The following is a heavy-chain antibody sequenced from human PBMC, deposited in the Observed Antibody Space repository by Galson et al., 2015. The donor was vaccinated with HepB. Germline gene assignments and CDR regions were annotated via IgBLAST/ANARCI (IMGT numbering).Heavy chain of an antibody. V-gene: IGHV4-34*01. J-gene: IGHJ3*02. D-gene: IGHD3-10*01. CDR1: GFTFSNAW. Sequence: LRLSCAASGFTFSNAWMNWVRQPPGKGLEWIGEINHSGSTNYNPSLKSRVTISVDTSKNQFSLKLSSVTAADTAVYYCARGNRGITMVRGVISPRAPFDIWGQGTMVTVSS. CDR3: ARGNRGITMVRGVISPRAPFDI. CDR2: INHSGST.